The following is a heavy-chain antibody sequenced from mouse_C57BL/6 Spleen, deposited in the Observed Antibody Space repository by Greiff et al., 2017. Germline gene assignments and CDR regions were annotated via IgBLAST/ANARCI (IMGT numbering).Heavy chain of an antibody. CDR2: IDPSDSET. V-gene: IGHV1-52*01. J-gene: IGHJ3*01. CDR1: GYTFTSYW. D-gene: IGHD1-1*01. CDR3: ARKDYYGFAY. Sequence: QVQLQQPGAELVRPGSSVKLSCKASGYTFTSYWMHWVKQRPIQGLEWIGNIDPSDSETHYNQKFKDKAALTVDKSSSTAYMQLSSLTSADSAVYYCARKDYYGFAYWGQGTLVTVSA.